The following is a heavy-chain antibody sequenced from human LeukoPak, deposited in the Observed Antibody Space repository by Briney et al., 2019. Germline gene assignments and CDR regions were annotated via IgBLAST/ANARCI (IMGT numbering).Heavy chain of an antibody. V-gene: IGHV3-23*01. Sequence: GGSLRLSCAASGFTFSSYAMSWVHQAPGKGLEWVSAISGSGGSTYYADSVKGRFTISRDNSKNTLYLQMNSLRAEDTAVYYCAKGPRHSSGYYYGDYFDYWGQGTLVTVSS. D-gene: IGHD3-22*01. J-gene: IGHJ4*02. CDR2: ISGSGGST. CDR3: AKGPRHSSGYYYGDYFDY. CDR1: GFTFSSYA.